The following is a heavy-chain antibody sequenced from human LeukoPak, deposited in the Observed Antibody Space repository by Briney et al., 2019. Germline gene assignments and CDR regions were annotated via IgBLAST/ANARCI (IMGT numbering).Heavy chain of an antibody. CDR3: ARERIAAAGTFSDY. V-gene: IGHV4-59*12. Sequence: SATLSLTCTVAGGSISCYYWNWIRPPPGKGLEWFGYIYYSGSTNYNPSLKSRVTISVDTSKNQFSLKLSSVTAADTAVYYCARERIAAAGTFSDYWGQGTLVTVSS. CDR2: IYYSGST. J-gene: IGHJ4*02. CDR1: GGSISCYY. D-gene: IGHD6-13*01.